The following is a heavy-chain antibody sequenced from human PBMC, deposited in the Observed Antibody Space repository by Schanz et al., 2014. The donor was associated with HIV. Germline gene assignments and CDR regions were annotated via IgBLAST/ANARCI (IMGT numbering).Heavy chain of an antibody. CDR3: ARDLGIVVVPATGAGMDV. V-gene: IGHV3-30*03. Sequence: QVQLVESGGGVVQPGKSLRLSCAASGFTFSKYGMHWVRQGPGKGLEWVAVISYDGSNKYYADSVKGRFTISRDNSKNTLYLQMNSLRAEDTAVYYCARDLGIVVVPATGAGMDVWGQGTTVTVSS. CDR2: ISYDGSNK. D-gene: IGHD2-2*01. CDR1: GFTFSKYG. J-gene: IGHJ6*02.